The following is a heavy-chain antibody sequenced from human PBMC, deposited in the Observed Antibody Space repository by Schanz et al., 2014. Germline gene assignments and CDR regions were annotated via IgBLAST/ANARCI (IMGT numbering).Heavy chain of an antibody. CDR3: ARDKGGYYPFDY. V-gene: IGHV3-74*01. CDR2: IDADGNST. D-gene: IGHD3-3*01. J-gene: IGHJ4*02. Sequence: EVQVVESGGGLVQPGGSLRLSCAASGFTFSNYWIHWVRQAPGKGLVWVSRIDADGNSTSYADSVKGRFTISRDNAKNPQKLRMNTLSTDDTSVYCCARDKGGYYPFDYWGQGTLVTVSS. CDR1: GFTFSNYW.